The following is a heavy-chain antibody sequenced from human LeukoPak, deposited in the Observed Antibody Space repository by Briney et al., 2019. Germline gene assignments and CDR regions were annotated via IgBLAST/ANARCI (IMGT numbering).Heavy chain of an antibody. Sequence: RGGSLRVSCAASGFTFSSYSMSWVRQAPGEGREWVSTISASSIYIYYTNSGKGRFTIPRHNAKNPLYLQMNSLSAEDTAVYYCARDAPSWVYGMDVWGQGTTVTVSS. CDR1: GFTFSSYS. J-gene: IGHJ6*02. V-gene: IGHV3-21*01. D-gene: IGHD6-13*01. CDR2: ISASSIYI. CDR3: ARDAPSWVYGMDV.